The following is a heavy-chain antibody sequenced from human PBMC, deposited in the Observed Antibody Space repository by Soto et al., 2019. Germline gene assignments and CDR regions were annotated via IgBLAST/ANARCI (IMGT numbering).Heavy chain of an antibody. CDR3: AKDPSYDFWSGYYPYAFDI. J-gene: IGHJ3*02. V-gene: IGHV3-23*01. CDR1: GFTFSSYA. Sequence: EVQLLESGGGLVQPGGSLRLSCAAYGFTFSSYAMSWVRQAPGKGLEWVSAISGSGGSTYYADSVKGRFTISRDNSKNTLYLQMNSLRAEDTAVYYCAKDPSYDFWSGYYPYAFDIWGQGTMVTVSS. CDR2: ISGSGGST. D-gene: IGHD3-3*01.